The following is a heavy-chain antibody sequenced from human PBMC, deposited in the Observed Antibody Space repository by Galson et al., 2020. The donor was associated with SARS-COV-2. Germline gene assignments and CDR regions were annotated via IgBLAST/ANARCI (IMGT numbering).Heavy chain of an antibody. J-gene: IGHJ5*02. V-gene: IGHV4-59*01. CDR1: GGSISSYY. Sequence: SETLSLTCTVSGGSISSYYWSWIRQPPGKGLEWIGYIYYSGSTNYNPSLKSRVTISVDTSKNQFSLKLSSVTAADTAVYYCARGIAVAGTIWGWRTYNWFDPWGQGTLVTVSS. CDR3: ARGIAVAGTIWGWRTYNWFDP. D-gene: IGHD6-19*01. CDR2: IYYSGST.